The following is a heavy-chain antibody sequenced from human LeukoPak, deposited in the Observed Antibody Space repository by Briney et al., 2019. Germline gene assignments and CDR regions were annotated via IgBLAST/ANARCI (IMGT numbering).Heavy chain of an antibody. Sequence: GATLRLSCATSGVTFSSYGMSWVRQAPGKGLEWVSAISGSSGTAYYADSVKGRFTISRDNSKNTLYLQMNSLRAEDTAVYYCAKDRGYGGNSALDYWGQGTLVIVSS. CDR3: AKDRGYGGNSALDY. V-gene: IGHV3-23*01. CDR1: GVTFSSYG. D-gene: IGHD4-23*01. J-gene: IGHJ4*02. CDR2: ISGSSGTA.